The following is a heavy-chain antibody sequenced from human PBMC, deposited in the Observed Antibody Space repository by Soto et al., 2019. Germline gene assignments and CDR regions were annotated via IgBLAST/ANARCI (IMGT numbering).Heavy chain of an antibody. Sequence: QVQLVQSGAEVKKPGASVKVSCKASGYTFTGYYMHWVRQAPGQGLEWMGWINPNSGGTNYAQKFQGRVTMTRDTSISTAYMELSRLRSDDTAVYYCARGPPGGSGYYFLETWGQGTLVTVSS. J-gene: IGHJ5*02. D-gene: IGHD3-22*01. CDR2: INPNSGGT. CDR3: ARGPPGGSGYYFLET. V-gene: IGHV1-2*02. CDR1: GYTFTGYY.